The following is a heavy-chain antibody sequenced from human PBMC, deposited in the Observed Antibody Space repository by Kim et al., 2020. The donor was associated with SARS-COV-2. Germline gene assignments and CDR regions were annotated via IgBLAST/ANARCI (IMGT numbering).Heavy chain of an antibody. CDR2: IYAGDSDT. D-gene: IGHD1-26*01. CDR3: ARHTGAGSYHGALDI. CDR1: GYTFTNYW. V-gene: IGHV5-51*01. Sequence: GESLKISCKGSGYTFTNYWIGWVRQMSGKGLEWMGIIYAGDSDTRYSPSFQGQVTISADKSITTAYLQWSSLKASDTAIYYCARHTGAGSYHGALDIWGQGRLVTVAS. J-gene: IGHJ3*02.